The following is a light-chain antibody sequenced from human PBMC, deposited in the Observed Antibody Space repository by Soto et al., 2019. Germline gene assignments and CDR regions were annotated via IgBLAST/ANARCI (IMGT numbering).Light chain of an antibody. CDR3: QQYGTSEII. Sequence: VLTQSPGTLSLSPGESATLSCRASQTVSITYLTWYQQKPGQAPRLLIFGASKRATGIPDRYSASGSGTDFTLTISRLEPEDFAVFFCQQYGTSEIIFGQGTRLEIK. CDR1: QTVSITY. CDR2: GAS. J-gene: IGKJ5*01. V-gene: IGKV3-20*01.